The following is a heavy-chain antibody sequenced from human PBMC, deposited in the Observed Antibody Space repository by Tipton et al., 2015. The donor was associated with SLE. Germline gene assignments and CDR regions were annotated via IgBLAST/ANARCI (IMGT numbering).Heavy chain of an antibody. CDR1: GYSISSGYY. CDR2: IYHSGST. V-gene: IGHV4-38-2*02. D-gene: IGHD5-18*01. J-gene: IGHJ3*02. CDR3: AREASNNYGFDAFDI. Sequence: TLSLTCTVSGYSISSGYYWGWIRQPPGKGLEWIGSIYHSGSTYYNPSLKSRVTISVDTSKNQFSLKLTSVTAADTAIYYCAREASNNYGFDAFDIWGQGTLVTVSS.